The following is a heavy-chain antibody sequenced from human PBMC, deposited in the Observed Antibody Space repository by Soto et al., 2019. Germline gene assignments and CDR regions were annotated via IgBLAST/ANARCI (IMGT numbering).Heavy chain of an antibody. Sequence: GGSLRLSCAASGFTFSNAWMNWIRQAPGKGLEWVGRIKTTTGGGTTDFAAPVKGRFSISREDSKNTLYLQMTSLKTEDTAVYYCMTCDSGSFYMPSWGQGTLVTVSS. V-gene: IGHV3-15*07. D-gene: IGHD3-10*01. CDR2: IKTTTGGGTT. J-gene: IGHJ5*02. CDR3: MTCDSGSFYMPS. CDR1: GFTFSNAW.